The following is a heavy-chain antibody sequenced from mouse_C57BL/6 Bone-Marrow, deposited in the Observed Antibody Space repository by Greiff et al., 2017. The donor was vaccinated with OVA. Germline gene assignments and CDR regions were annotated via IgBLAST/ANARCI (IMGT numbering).Heavy chain of an antibody. CDR3: ARYGPSFDY. D-gene: IGHD1-1*01. CDR1: GYTLTSYG. Sequence: QVQLKESGAELARPGASVQLSCKASGYTLTSYGISWVKQRTGQGLEWIGEIYPRSGNTYYNEKFKGKATLTADKSSSTAYMELRSLTSEDSAVYFCARYGPSFDYWGQGTTLTVSS. J-gene: IGHJ2*01. CDR2: IYPRSGNT. V-gene: IGHV1-81*01.